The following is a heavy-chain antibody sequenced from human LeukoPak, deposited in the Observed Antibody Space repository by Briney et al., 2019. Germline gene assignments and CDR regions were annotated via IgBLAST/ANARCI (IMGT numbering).Heavy chain of an antibody. CDR2: INPNTGGT. CDR1: GYTLTGYY. CDR3: AKDSVLGAK. Sequence: ASVKVSCKASGYTLTGYYMHWVRQAPGQGLEWMGRINPNTGGTNYAQKFQGRVTMTRDTSISTAYLDLSSLRSDDTAVYYCAKDSVLGAKWGQGTQVTVSS. V-gene: IGHV1-2*06. D-gene: IGHD1-26*01. J-gene: IGHJ4*02.